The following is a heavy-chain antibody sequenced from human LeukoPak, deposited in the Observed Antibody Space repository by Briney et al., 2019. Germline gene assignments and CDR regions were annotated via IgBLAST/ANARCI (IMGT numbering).Heavy chain of an antibody. Sequence: PRGALRLGCGAPGFTFSSYGMHWGRRATGRGVERVAVISYDGSNRYYADSVKARFTISRDNSKNPLYLQMNTLRAEDTAVYYCAKEAETERWLQSSFDYWGQGTLVTVSS. D-gene: IGHD5-24*01. CDR2: ISYDGSNR. V-gene: IGHV3-30*18. CDR3: AKEAETERWLQSSFDY. CDR1: GFTFSSYG. J-gene: IGHJ4*02.